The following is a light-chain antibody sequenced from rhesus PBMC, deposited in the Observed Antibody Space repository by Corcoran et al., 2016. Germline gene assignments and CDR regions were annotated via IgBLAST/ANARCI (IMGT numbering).Light chain of an antibody. Sequence: DIQMTQSPSSLSASVGDRVTIPCRASENVNNYLNWYQQKQGQAPKLLIYKASTLQRGVPSRFSGSGSGTDYTFTISSLQSEDVATYYCQHNYGTPCSFSQGTKVEIK. CDR1: ENVNNY. CDR2: KAS. V-gene: IGKV1-74*01. J-gene: IGKJ2*01. CDR3: QHNYGTPCS.